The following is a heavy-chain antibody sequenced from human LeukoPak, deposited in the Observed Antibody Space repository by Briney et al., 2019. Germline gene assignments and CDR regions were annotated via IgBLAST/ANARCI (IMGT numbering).Heavy chain of an antibody. CDR2: INPNSGGT. J-gene: IGHJ4*02. V-gene: IGHV1-2*02. Sequence: GASVTVSCKASGYTFTVYYMHWVRQAPGQGLEWMGWINPNSGGTNYAQKFQGRVTMTRDTSISTAYMELSRLRSDDTAVYYCARDYYYGSGSYYENEFDYWGQGTLVTVSS. CDR3: ARDYYYGSGSYYENEFDY. D-gene: IGHD3-10*01. CDR1: GYTFTVYY.